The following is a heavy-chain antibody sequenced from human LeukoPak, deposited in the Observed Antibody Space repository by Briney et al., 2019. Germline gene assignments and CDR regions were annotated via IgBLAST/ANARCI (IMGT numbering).Heavy chain of an antibody. CDR1: GFTFSSYA. D-gene: IGHD3-9*01. Sequence: GGSLRLSCTASGFTFSSYAMSWVRQAPGKGQELVSTISVCCGFTYYAYSVKSRFTIARENSKNTLYLQMNSLRAEDTAVYYCAKAHTTSILTGYYCFDYWGQGTLVTLSS. CDR3: AKAHTTSILTGYYCFDY. CDR2: ISVCCGFT. V-gene: IGHV3-23*01. J-gene: IGHJ4*02.